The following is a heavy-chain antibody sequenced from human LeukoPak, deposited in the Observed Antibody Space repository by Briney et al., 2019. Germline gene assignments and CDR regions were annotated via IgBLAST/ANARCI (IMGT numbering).Heavy chain of an antibody. V-gene: IGHV1-46*01. D-gene: IGHD1-26*01. J-gene: IGHJ4*02. CDR3: ARDLGSGSLHY. CDR1: GYTFTGYY. CDR2: VNPSGGST. Sequence: ASVKVSCKASGYTFTGYYMHWVRQAPGQGLEWMGIVNPSGGSTSYAQKFQGRVTMTRDTSTSTVYMELSSLRSEDTAVYYCARDLGSGSLHYWGQGTLVTVSS.